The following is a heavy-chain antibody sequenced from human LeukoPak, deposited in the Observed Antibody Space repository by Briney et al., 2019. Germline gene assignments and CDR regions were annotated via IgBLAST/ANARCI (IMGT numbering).Heavy chain of an antibody. CDR2: ISYHE. CDR1: GFTFSSYG. CDR3: VKDLYYDNSGYYSGAFDY. Sequence: GRSLRLSCAASGFTFSSYGMHWVRQAPGKGLEWVAVISYHEYYADSVKGRFTISRDNSKNTLFLQMSSLRVEDTAVYYCVKDLYYDNSGYYSGAFDYWGQGTLVTVSS. J-gene: IGHJ4*02. D-gene: IGHD3-22*01. V-gene: IGHV3-30*18.